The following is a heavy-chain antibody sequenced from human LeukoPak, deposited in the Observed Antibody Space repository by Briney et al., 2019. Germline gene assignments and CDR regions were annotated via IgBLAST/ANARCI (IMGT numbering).Heavy chain of an antibody. CDR3: ASTYGDYSLSSGI. D-gene: IGHD4-17*01. J-gene: IGHJ4*02. CDR2: IYYSGNT. V-gene: IGHV4-59*01. CDR1: GDSINGFY. Sequence: PSETLSLTCTVSGDSINGFYWSWIRQPQGQPMDRNGYIYYSGNTRYNPSLKSRLTISIDTSKNQFSLRLSSVTAADTAVYYCASTYGDYSLSSGIWGQGTLVTVSS.